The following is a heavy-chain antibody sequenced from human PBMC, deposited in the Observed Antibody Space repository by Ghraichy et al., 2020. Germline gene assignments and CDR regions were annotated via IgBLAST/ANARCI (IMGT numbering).Heavy chain of an antibody. CDR1: GGSFSGYY. V-gene: IGHV4-34*01. D-gene: IGHD1-26*01. Sequence: SETLSLTCAVYGGSFSGYYWSWIRQPPGKGLEWIGEINHSGSTNYNPSLKSRVTISVDTSKNQFSLKLSSVTAADTAVYYCARRPSVGEFINWGQGTLVTVSS. CDR2: INHSGST. J-gene: IGHJ4*02. CDR3: ARRPSVGEFIN.